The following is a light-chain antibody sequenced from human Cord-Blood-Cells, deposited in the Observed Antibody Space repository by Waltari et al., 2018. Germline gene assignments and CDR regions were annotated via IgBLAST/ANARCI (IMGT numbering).Light chain of an antibody. CDR1: QDISNY. Sequence: DIWMTKSPHSLSASVGARVTITCQASQDISNYLNWYQQKPGKDPKLLIYDASNLETGVPSRFSGSGSGTDFTFTISSLQPEDIATYYCQQYDNLPHTFGQGTKLEIK. J-gene: IGKJ2*01. V-gene: IGKV1-33*01. CDR2: DAS. CDR3: QQYDNLPHT.